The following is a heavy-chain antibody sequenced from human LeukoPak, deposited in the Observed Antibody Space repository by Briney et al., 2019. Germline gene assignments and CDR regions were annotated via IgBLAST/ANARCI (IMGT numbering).Heavy chain of an antibody. CDR3: ARRSDSGSDDGEDYFDF. CDR1: AGSIFSTTFY. CDR2: MYYDGST. D-gene: IGHD1-26*01. J-gene: IGHJ4*02. V-gene: IGHV4-39*01. Sequence: SETLSPACSVSAGSIFSTTFYWGWIRQPPGKGLEWIGSMYYDGSTYYNPSLKSRVSISMDTSNNQFSLKLTSVTAADTAVYFCARRSDSGSDDGEDYFDFWGQGTLVTVSS.